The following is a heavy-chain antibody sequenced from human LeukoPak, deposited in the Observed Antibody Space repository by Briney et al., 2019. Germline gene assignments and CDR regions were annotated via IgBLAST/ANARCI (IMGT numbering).Heavy chain of an antibody. Sequence: SETLSLTCTVSGGSISSYYWSWIRQPPGKGLEWIGYIYYSGSTNYNPSLKSRVTISVDTSKNQFSLQLSSVTAADTAVYYCARGRAARHYYYYYYMDVWGKGTTVTVSS. CDR1: GGSISSYY. CDR2: IYYSGST. D-gene: IGHD6-6*01. CDR3: ARGRAARHYYYYYYMDV. V-gene: IGHV4-59*12. J-gene: IGHJ6*03.